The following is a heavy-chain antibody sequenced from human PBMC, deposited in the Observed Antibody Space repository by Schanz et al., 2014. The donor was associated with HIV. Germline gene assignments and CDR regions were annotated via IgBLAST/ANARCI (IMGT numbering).Heavy chain of an antibody. CDR3: ARDLGGDFWSSQGGLDP. CDR1: GGTFSNYA. J-gene: IGHJ5*02. D-gene: IGHD3-3*01. CDR2: IIPLFGTS. V-gene: IGHV1-69*01. Sequence: QVQLVQSGAEVKMPGSSVKVSCKASGGTFSNYAMTWVRQAPGQGLEWMGGIIPLFGTSNYAQKFQGRATITADESTSTAYMELSSLRSEDTAVYYCARDLGGDFWSSQGGLDPWGQGTLVTVSS.